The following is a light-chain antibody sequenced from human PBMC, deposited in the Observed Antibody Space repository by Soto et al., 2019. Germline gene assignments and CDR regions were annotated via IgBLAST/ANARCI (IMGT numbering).Light chain of an antibody. V-gene: IGLV2-14*01. CDR3: SSYTSSSTYVV. Sequence: QSVLTQPASVSGSPGQSITISCTGTSSDVGGYIYVSWYQQHPGKAPKLMIYDVSNRPSGISNRFSGSKSGNTASLTISGLRAEDEADYYCSSYTSSSTYVVFGGGTQLTVL. CDR2: DVS. CDR1: SSDVGGYIY. J-gene: IGLJ2*01.